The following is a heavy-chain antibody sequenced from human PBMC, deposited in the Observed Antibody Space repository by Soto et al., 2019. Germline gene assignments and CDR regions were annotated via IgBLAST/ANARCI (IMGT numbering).Heavy chain of an antibody. J-gene: IGHJ2*01. V-gene: IGHV1-2*04. Sequence: ASVKGSCRASGYSFTDYHIHWVRQAPGQGLEWLGRINPKSGGTSTAQKFQGWVTMTRDRSISTVYMELTRLRSDDTAVYFCARGHSTECFICLCYGDYRDLHSFPTQRSSDL. CDR3: ARGHSTECFICLCYGDYRDLHSFPTQRSSDL. D-gene: IGHD4-17*01. CDR1: GYSFTDYH. CDR2: INPKSGGT.